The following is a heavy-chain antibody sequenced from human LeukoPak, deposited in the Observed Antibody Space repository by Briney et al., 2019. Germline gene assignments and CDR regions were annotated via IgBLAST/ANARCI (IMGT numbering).Heavy chain of an antibody. CDR3: ARALRSGYYIN. V-gene: IGHV4-34*01. CDR2: INHSGST. CDR1: GGSFSGYY. D-gene: IGHD3-3*01. Sequence: ASETLSLTCAVYGGSFSGYYWSWIRQPPGKGLEWIEEINHSGSTNYNPSLKSRVTISVDTSKNQFSLKLSSVTAADTAVYYCARALRSGYYINWGQGTLVTVSS. J-gene: IGHJ4*02.